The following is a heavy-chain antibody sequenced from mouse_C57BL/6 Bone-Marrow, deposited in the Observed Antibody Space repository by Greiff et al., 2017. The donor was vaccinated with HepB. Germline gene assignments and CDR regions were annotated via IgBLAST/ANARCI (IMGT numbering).Heavy chain of an antibody. CDR3: ARGTFNRYFDY. Sequence: EVQLVESGGGLVKPGGSLKLSCAASGFTFSSYAMSWVRQTPEKRLEWVATISDGGSYTYYPDNVKGRFTISRDNDKNNLYLQMSHMKSGDTAMYYVARGTFNRYFDYWGRGTTLTVSS. J-gene: IGHJ2*01. D-gene: IGHD5-1*01. CDR2: ISDGGSYT. CDR1: GFTFSSYA. V-gene: IGHV5-4*01.